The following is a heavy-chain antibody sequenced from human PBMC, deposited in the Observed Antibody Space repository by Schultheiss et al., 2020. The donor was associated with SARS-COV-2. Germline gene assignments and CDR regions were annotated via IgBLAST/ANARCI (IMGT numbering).Heavy chain of an antibody. V-gene: IGHV4-38-2*02. CDR3: ARDRPQGRPTVTGYYYYYGMDV. CDR2: IYHSGST. CDR1: GYSISSGYY. D-gene: IGHD4-11*01. J-gene: IGHJ6*02. Sequence: SETLSLTCTVSGYSISSGYYWGWIRQPPGKGLEWIGSIYHSGSTNYNPSLKSRVTISVDTSKNQFSLKLSSVTAADTAVYYCARDRPQGRPTVTGYYYYYGMDVWGQGTTVTVSS.